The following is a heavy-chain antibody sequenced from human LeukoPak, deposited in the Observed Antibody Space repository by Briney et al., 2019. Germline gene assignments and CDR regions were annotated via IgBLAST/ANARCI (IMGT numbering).Heavy chain of an antibody. J-gene: IGHJ4*02. CDR1: GFAFAEHG. Sequence: RPGGSLRLSCTASGFAFAEHGMSWVRQVPGKGLEWVSGINWSGGSTGYADPLRSRLTIPRDNAKNSLYLQMDSLRAEYTASYYCARAPITSPFYFDYWGQGTLVTVSS. D-gene: IGHD2-2*01. V-gene: IGHV3-20*04. CDR3: ARAPITSPFYFDY. CDR2: INWSGGST.